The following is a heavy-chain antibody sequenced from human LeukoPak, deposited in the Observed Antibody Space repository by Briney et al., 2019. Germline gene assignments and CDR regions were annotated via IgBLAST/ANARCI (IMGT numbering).Heavy chain of an antibody. CDR3: ARSPFSIAVAGTKYFDY. J-gene: IGHJ4*02. V-gene: IGHV1-18*01. CDR2: ISAYNGNT. Sequence: GASVKVSCKASGYTFTSYGISWVRQAPGQGLEWMGWISAYNGNTNYAQKLQGRVTMTTDTSTSTAYMELRSLRSEDTAVYYCARSPFSIAVAGTKYFDYWGQGTLVTVSS. CDR1: GYTFTSYG. D-gene: IGHD6-19*01.